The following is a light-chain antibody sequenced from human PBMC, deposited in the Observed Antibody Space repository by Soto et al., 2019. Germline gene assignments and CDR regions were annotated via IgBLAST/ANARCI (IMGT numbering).Light chain of an antibody. J-gene: IGKJ2*01. CDR1: QSVSSRY. Sequence: EIVLTQSPGTLSLSPGERATLSCRAIQSVSSRYLAWYQQKPGQAPRLLIYGASSRATGIPDRFSGSGSGTDFTLTISRLEPEDFAVYYCQQYGSSPPYTFGQGTKLEIK. CDR2: GAS. CDR3: QQYGSSPPYT. V-gene: IGKV3-20*01.